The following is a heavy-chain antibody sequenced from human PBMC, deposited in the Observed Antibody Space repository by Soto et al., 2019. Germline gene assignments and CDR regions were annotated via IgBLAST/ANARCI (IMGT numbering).Heavy chain of an antibody. D-gene: IGHD6-13*01. J-gene: IGHJ6*02. CDR3: ARDGPYSSSWYSSFVYYYYGMDV. CDR1: GCTSSSHG. Sequence: LRLSCAASGCTSSSHGIHWVRQAPGKGLERVAVICYDGSNKYYADSVTGRFTISRDNSKSTLYLQMNSLRAEDTAVYYCARDGPYSSSWYSSFVYYYYGMDVWGQGTTVTVSS. CDR2: ICYDGSNK. V-gene: IGHV3-33*01.